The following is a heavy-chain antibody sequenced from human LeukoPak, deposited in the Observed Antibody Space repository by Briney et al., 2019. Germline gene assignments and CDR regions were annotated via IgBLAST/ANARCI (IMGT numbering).Heavy chain of an antibody. CDR2: IYHSGST. Sequence: SQTLSLTCTVSGGSISSGGYYWSWIRQPPGKGLEWIGYIYHSGSTYYNPSLKSRVTISVDRSKNQFSLKLSSVTAADTAVYYCARRTGEDYMDVWGKGTTVTVSS. CDR3: ARRTGEDYMDV. V-gene: IGHV4-30-2*01. D-gene: IGHD3-10*01. J-gene: IGHJ6*03. CDR1: GGSISSGGYY.